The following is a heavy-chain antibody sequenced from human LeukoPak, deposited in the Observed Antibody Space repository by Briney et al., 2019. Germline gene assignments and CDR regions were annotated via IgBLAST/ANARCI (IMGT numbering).Heavy chain of an antibody. CDR1: GFTVSPNY. J-gene: IGHJ4*02. D-gene: IGHD2-15*01. V-gene: IGHV3-53*01. Sequence: PGGSLRLPCAASGFTVSPNYMSWVRQAPGKGLEWVSVIYRGGSTYYADSVRDRFTISRDNSKNTLYLQMNSLRAEDTAVYYCASASCSGSSCYSGYFDYWGQGTLVTVSS. CDR3: ASASCSGSSCYSGYFDY. CDR2: IYRGGST.